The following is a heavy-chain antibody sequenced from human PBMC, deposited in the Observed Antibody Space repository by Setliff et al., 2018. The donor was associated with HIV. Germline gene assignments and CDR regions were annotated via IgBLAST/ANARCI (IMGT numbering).Heavy chain of an antibody. CDR1: GFTFSNFW. V-gene: IGHV3-73*01. Sequence: GGSLRLSCATSGFTFSNFWMTWVRRASGKGLEWVGRIKAQPSNYATAHGASMEGRFTISRDDSKSTAYLQLSSLKVEDTAVYFCAASADGDCATTACTNWFDPWGQGTLVTVSS. CDR3: AASADGDCATTACTNWFDP. J-gene: IGHJ5*02. CDR2: IKAQPSNYAT. D-gene: IGHD1-1*01.